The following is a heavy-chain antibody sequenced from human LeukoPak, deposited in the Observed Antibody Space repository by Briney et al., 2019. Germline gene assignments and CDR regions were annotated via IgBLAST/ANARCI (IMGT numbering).Heavy chain of an antibody. CDR1: GGSLSSGSYY. J-gene: IGHJ3*02. V-gene: IGHV4-61*02. CDR2: IYTSGST. D-gene: IGHD1-26*01. CDR3: ARPSGGLVGAHAFDI. Sequence: SQTLSLTCTVSGGSLSSGSYYWSWIRQPAGKGLEWIGRIYTSGSTNYNPSLKSRVTISIDTSKNQFSLKLSSVTAADTAVYYCARPSGGLVGAHAFDIWGQGTMVTASS.